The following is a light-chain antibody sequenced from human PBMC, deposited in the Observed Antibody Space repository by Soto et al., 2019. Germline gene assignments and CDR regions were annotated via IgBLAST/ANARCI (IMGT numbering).Light chain of an antibody. CDR3: QQYNSYSGT. CDR2: DAS. CDR1: QSISSY. V-gene: IGKV1-5*01. J-gene: IGKJ1*01. Sequence: IQMTQSPSPLPASVGDRVTITWRASQSISSYLNWYQQKPGKAPKLLIYDASSLESGVPSRFSGSGSGTEFTLTISSLQPDDFATYYCQQYNSYSGTLGQGTKVDI.